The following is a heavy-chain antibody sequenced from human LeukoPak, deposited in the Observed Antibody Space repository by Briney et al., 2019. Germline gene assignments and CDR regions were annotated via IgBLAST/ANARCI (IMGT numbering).Heavy chain of an antibody. V-gene: IGHV3-48*04. CDR2: ISSSSTI. CDR1: GFTFSSYS. CDR3: VRGGAGATASDVFDI. J-gene: IGHJ3*02. D-gene: IGHD5-12*01. Sequence: GGSLRLSCAASGFTFSSYSMNWVRQAPGKGLEWVSYISSSSTIYYADSVKGRFTISRDNAKNSLFLQMNSLRVEDTAIYYCVRGGAGATASDVFDIWGQGTMVTVSS.